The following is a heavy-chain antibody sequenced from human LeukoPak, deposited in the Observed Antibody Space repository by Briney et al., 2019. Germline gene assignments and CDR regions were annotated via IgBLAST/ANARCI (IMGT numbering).Heavy chain of an antibody. D-gene: IGHD2-15*01. CDR3: ARGQSDCSGGSCSYYFDY. V-gene: IGHV4-34*01. Sequence: SETLSLTCAVYGGSFSGYYWSWIRQPPGKGLEWIGEINHSGSTNYNPSLKSRVTISVDTSKNQSSLKLSSVTAADTAVYYCARGQSDCSGGSCSYYFDYWGQGTLVTVSS. CDR2: INHSGST. J-gene: IGHJ4*02. CDR1: GGSFSGYY.